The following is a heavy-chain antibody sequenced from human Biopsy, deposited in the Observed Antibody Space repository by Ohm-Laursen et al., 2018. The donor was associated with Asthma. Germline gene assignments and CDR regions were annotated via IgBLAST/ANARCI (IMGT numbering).Heavy chain of an antibody. CDR2: ITGSGGFT. CDR1: GFTFSNYA. V-gene: IGHV3-23*01. D-gene: IGHD1-26*01. J-gene: IGHJ4*02. Sequence: SLRLSCTASGFTFSNYAMSWVRPAPGKGLEWVSSITGSGGFTYYADSVKGRCTISRDKSENTLYLQMNSLRAEDSAIYYCAKYSVFYYRGGNDYWGQGIVVTVSS. CDR3: AKYSVFYYRGGNDY.